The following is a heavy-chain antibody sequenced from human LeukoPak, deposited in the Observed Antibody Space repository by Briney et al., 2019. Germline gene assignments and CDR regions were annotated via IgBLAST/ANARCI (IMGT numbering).Heavy chain of an antibody. CDR2: IYYSGST. J-gene: IGHJ6*03. V-gene: IGHV4-59*01. Sequence: SETLSLTCTVSGDSFSGYYWSWIRQPPGKGLEWIGFIYYSGSTNYNPSLKSRVTISVDTSKSQFSLKLSSVTAADTAVYYCARGEYSSSYYYYMDVWGKGPTVTVSS. CDR1: GDSFSGYY. CDR3: ARGEYSSSYYYYMDV. D-gene: IGHD6-6*01.